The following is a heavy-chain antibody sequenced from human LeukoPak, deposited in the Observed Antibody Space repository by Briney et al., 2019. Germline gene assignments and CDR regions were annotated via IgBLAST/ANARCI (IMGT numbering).Heavy chain of an antibody. CDR2: IKSKTDGGTT. Sequence: PGGSLRLSCAASGFTFSNAWMSWVRQAPGKGLEWVGRIKSKTDGGTTDYAAPVKGRFTISRDDSKNTLYLQMNSLKTEDTAVCYCTTDPQYSSSLDYWGQGTLVTVSS. V-gene: IGHV3-15*01. J-gene: IGHJ4*02. CDR1: GFTFSNAW. D-gene: IGHD6-13*01. CDR3: TTDPQYSSSLDY.